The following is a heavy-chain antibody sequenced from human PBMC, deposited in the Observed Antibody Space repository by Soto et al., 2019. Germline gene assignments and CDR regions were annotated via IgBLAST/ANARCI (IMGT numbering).Heavy chain of an antibody. Sequence: SETLSLTCAVYGGSFSGYYWSWIRQPPGKGLEWIGEINHSGSTNYNPSLKSRVTISVDTSKNQFSLKLNSVTAADTAVYYCARDLWGYCGADCYPLDVWGQGTTVTAP. V-gene: IGHV4-34*01. CDR2: INHSGST. CDR3: ARDLWGYCGADCYPLDV. CDR1: GGSFSGYY. J-gene: IGHJ6*02. D-gene: IGHD2-21*02.